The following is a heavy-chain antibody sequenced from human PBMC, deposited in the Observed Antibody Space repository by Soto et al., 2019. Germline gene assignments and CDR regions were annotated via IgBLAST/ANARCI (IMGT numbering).Heavy chain of an antibody. CDR1: GGSISSSSYY. CDR3: ARHRADYGPHSLLFDY. CDR2: IYYSGST. V-gene: IGHV4-39*01. Sequence: SETLSLTCTVSGGSISSSSYYWGWIRQPPGKGLEWIGSIYYSGSTYYNPSLKSRVTISVDTSKNQFSLKLSSVTAADTAVYYCARHRADYGPHSLLFDYWGQGTLVTVSS. J-gene: IGHJ4*02. D-gene: IGHD4-17*01.